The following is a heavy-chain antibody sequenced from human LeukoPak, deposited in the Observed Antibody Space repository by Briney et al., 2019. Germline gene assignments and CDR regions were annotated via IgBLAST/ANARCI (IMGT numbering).Heavy chain of an antibody. CDR3: AKGGGLGYCSTTSCPDDAFDI. CDR2: IRYDGTNK. V-gene: IGHV3-30*02. J-gene: IGHJ3*02. CDR1: GLTFSSYG. D-gene: IGHD2-2*01. Sequence: GGSLRLSCAASGLTFSSYGMHWVRQAPGKGLEWVAFIRYDGTNKYYADSVKGRFTISRDNSKNTQYLQMNSLRAEDTAVYYCAKGGGLGYCSTTSCPDDAFDIWGQGTMVTVSS.